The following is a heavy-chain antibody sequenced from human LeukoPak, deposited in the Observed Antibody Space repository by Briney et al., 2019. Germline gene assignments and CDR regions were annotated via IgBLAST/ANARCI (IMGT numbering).Heavy chain of an antibody. D-gene: IGHD1-26*01. Sequence: GGSLRLSCAASGFTFSSYAMHWVRQAPGKGLEWVAVISYDGSNKYYADSVKGRFTISRDNSKNTLYLQMNSLGAEDTAVYYCAKGRGWEASYYYYYMDVWGKGTTVTISS. V-gene: IGHV3-30*04. CDR2: ISYDGSNK. CDR3: AKGRGWEASYYYYYMDV. J-gene: IGHJ6*03. CDR1: GFTFSSYA.